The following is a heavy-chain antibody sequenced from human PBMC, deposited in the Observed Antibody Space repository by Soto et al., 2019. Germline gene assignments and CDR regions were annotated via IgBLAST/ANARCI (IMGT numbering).Heavy chain of an antibody. Sequence: LSLTCTVSGGSISSYYWSWIRQPPGKGLEWIGYIYYSGSTNYNPSLKSRVTISVDTSKNQFSLKLSSVTAADTAVYYCAHWPRGSSDDYYYMDVWGKGTTVTVSS. D-gene: IGHD1-26*01. CDR1: GGSISSYY. V-gene: IGHV4-59*08. J-gene: IGHJ6*03. CDR3: AHWPRGSSDDYYYMDV. CDR2: IYYSGST.